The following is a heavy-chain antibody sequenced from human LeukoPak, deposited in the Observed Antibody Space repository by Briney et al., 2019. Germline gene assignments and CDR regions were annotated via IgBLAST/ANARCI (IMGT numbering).Heavy chain of an antibody. CDR2: ISYDGSNK. Sequence: GGSLRLSCVASGFIFSDYSMDWVRQAPGKGLEWVAVISYDGSNKYYADSVKGRFTISRDNSKNTLYLQMNSLRAEDTAVYYCARDAYRSYSSSWPSVYWGQGTLVTVSS. CDR3: ARDAYRSYSSSWPSVY. V-gene: IGHV3-30*04. D-gene: IGHD6-13*01. J-gene: IGHJ4*02. CDR1: GFIFSDYS.